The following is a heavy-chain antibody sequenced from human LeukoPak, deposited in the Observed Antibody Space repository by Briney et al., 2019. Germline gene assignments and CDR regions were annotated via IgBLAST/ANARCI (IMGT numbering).Heavy chain of an antibody. CDR1: GGSFSGYY. CDR2: INHSGST. V-gene: IGHV4-34*01. CDR3: ARSYYYGSGKMGV. Sequence: SETLSLTCAVYGGSFSGYYWSWIRQPPGKGLEWIGEINHSGSTNYNPSLKSRVTISVDTSKNQFSLKLSSVTAADTAVYYCARSYYYGSGKMGVWGKGTTVTISS. J-gene: IGHJ6*04. D-gene: IGHD3-10*01.